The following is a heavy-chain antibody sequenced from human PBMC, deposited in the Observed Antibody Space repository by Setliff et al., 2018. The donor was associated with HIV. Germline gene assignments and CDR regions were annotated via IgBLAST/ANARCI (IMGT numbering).Heavy chain of an antibody. CDR3: ARGRCSDAACFFDY. D-gene: IGHD3-16*01. CDR1: GFTFSSYW. V-gene: IGHV3-48*01. CDR2: IKTAGGTT. Sequence: PGGSLRLSCAASGFTFSSYWIIWLRQAPGKGMEWLSYIKTAGGTTYDADSVEGRFTISRNNAKNSLYLQMVNLTVDDMAVYFCARGRCSDAACFFDYWGQGTLVTVSS. J-gene: IGHJ4*02.